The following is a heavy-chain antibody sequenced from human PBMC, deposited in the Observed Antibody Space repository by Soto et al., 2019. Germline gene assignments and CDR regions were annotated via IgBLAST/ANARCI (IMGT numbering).Heavy chain of an antibody. D-gene: IGHD3-22*01. V-gene: IGHV3-33*01. Sequence: GSLRLSCAASGFTFSSYGMHWVRQAPGKGLEWVAVIWYDGSNKYYADSVKGRFTISRDNSKNTLYLQMNSLRAEDTAVYYCAREAHDSSGYYYDPWGQGTLVTVSS. CDR1: GFTFSSYG. CDR2: IWYDGSNK. J-gene: IGHJ5*02. CDR3: AREAHDSSGYYYDP.